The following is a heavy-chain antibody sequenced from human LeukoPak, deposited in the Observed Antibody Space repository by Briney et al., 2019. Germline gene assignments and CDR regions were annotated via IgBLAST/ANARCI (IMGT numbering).Heavy chain of an antibody. J-gene: IGHJ4*02. D-gene: IGHD3-3*01. CDR2: INPNSGGT. V-gene: IGHV1-2*02. CDR1: GYTFTSYG. Sequence: GASVKVSCKASGYTFTSYGISWVRQAPGQGLEWMGWINPNSGGTNYAQKFQGRVTMTRDTSISTAYMELSRLRSDDTAMYYCAREEGGYDFWSGYQTYYFDCWGQGTLVTVSS. CDR3: AREEGGYDFWSGYQTYYFDC.